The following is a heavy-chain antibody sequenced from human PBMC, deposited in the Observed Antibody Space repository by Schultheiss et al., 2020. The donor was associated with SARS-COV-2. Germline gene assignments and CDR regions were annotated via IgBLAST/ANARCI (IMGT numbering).Heavy chain of an antibody. CDR3: AKGDYDSSGYYYFDY. CDR2: ISYDGSNK. V-gene: IGHV3-30*18. J-gene: IGHJ4*02. Sequence: GGSLRLSCAASGFTFSSYAMSWVRQAPGKGLEWVAVISYDGSNKYYADSVKGRFTISRDNSRNILYLQMDGLRAEDTAVYYCAKGDYDSSGYYYFDYWGQGTLVTVSS. D-gene: IGHD3-22*01. CDR1: GFTFSSYA.